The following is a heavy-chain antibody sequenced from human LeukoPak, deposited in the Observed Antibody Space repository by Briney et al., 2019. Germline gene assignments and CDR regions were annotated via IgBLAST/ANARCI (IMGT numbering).Heavy chain of an antibody. D-gene: IGHD6-19*01. CDR2: IYTSGSS. V-gene: IGHV4-4*07. CDR3: ARDISVAGSFLLFDY. J-gene: IGHJ4*02. Sequence: PSETLSLMCTVSGGSISSYYWSWIRQPAGKGLEWIGRIYTSGSSNSNPSLKSRVTMSADTSKNQFSLKLSSVTAADTAVYYCARDISVAGSFLLFDYWGQGTLVTVSS. CDR1: GGSISSYY.